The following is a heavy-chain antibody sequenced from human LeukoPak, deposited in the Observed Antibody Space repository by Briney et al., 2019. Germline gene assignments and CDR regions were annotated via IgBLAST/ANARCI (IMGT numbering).Heavy chain of an antibody. CDR1: GFTFSSYS. CDR3: AREWELRRYYYYGMDV. CDR2: ISSSSSYI. D-gene: IGHD1-26*01. V-gene: IGHV3-21*01. Sequence: GGSLRLSCAASGFTFSSYSMNWVRQAPGKGLEWVSSISSSSSYIYYADSVKGRFTISRDNAKNSLYPQMNSLRAEDTAVYYCAREWELRRYYYYGMDVWGQGTTVTVSS. J-gene: IGHJ6*02.